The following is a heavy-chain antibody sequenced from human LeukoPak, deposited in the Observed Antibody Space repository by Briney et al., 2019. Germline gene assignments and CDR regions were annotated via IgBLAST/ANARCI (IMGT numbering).Heavy chain of an antibody. CDR2: IYTSGST. V-gene: IGHV4-61*02. Sequence: PSQTLSLTCTVSGGSISSGSYYWSWIRQPAGKGLEWIGRIYTSGSTNYNPSLKSRVTISVDTSKNQFSLKLSSVTAADTAVYYCARGLYSGSYNNWFDPWGQGTLVTVSS. CDR3: ARGLYSGSYNNWFDP. D-gene: IGHD1-26*01. CDR1: GGSISSGSYY. J-gene: IGHJ5*02.